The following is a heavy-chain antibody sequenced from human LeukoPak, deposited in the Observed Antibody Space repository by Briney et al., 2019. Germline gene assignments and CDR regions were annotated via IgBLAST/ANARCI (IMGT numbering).Heavy chain of an antibody. Sequence: PSETLSFTCTVSGGSVTTYYWSWIRQSAGKGLEWIGHISTSGTNTYNPSLKSRVTMSVDTSKNQFSLKLTSVTAADTAVYYCAREATVVGATIIWGQGTLVTVSS. CDR2: ISTSGTN. J-gene: IGHJ4*02. V-gene: IGHV4-4*07. CDR3: AREATVVGATII. D-gene: IGHD1-26*01. CDR1: GGSVTTYY.